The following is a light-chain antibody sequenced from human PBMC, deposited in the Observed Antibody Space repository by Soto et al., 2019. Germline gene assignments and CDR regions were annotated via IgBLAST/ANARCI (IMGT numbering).Light chain of an antibody. J-gene: IGLJ1*01. V-gene: IGLV1-44*01. CDR3: AAWDDSLNGYV. Sequence: SVLTQPPSASGTPGQRVTISCSGSSCNIGSNTVNWYQQLPGTAPKLLIYSNNQRPSGVPDRFSGSKSGTSASLAISGLQSEDEADYYCAAWDDSLNGYVFGTGTKVTVL. CDR1: SCNIGSNT. CDR2: SNN.